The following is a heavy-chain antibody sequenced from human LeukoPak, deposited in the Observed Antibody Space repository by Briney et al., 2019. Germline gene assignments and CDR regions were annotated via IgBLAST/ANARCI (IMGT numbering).Heavy chain of an antibody. V-gene: IGHV3-30*02. Sequence: GGSLRLSCAASGFTFSSYAMHWVRQAPGKGLEWVAFIRYDASDKYYADSVKGRFTISRDNSENTLYLQMNSLRPEDTAVYYCAKDKAFLAGYFDYWGQGNLVTVSS. CDR1: GFTFSSYA. J-gene: IGHJ4*02. CDR2: IRYDASDK. CDR3: AKDKAFLAGYFDY.